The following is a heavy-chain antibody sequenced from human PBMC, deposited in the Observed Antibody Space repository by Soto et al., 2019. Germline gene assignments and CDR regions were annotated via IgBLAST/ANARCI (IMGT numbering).Heavy chain of an antibody. Sequence: GGSLRLSCVGSGFTFDSHAMNWVRQAPGKELECVAGITGSAGSTYYADSVKGRFTISKDNSKNTLYLQMNSLRAEDTAVYYCTKDKADKYNSSVDSWGQGAQVTVFS. D-gene: IGHD6-19*01. CDR3: TKDKADKYNSSVDS. J-gene: IGHJ4*02. CDR2: ITGSAGST. CDR1: GFTFDSHA. V-gene: IGHV3-23*01.